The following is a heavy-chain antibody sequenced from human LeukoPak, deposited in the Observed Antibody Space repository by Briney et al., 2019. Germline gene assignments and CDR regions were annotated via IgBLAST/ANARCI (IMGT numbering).Heavy chain of an antibody. CDR2: IYYSGST. Sequence: SETLSLTCTVSGGSISSYYWSWIRQPPGKGLEWIGYIYYSGSTNYNPSLKSRVTISVDTSKNQFSLKLSSVTAADTAVYYCAREVVAAAGTVDYWGQGALVIVSS. V-gene: IGHV4-59*01. J-gene: IGHJ4*02. CDR3: AREVVAAAGTVDY. D-gene: IGHD6-13*01. CDR1: GGSISSYY.